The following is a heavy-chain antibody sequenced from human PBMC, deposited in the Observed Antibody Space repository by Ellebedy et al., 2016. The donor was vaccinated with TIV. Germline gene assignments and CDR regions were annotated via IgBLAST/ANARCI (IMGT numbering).Heavy chain of an antibody. CDR3: ARVGYSYALDY. CDR2: IYHSGST. J-gene: IGHJ4*02. Sequence: SETLSLTCAVSGDSISSSNWWTWVRQPPGKGLEWIGEIYHSGSTQYNPSLKSRVTISVDTSKNQFSLNLNSVTAADTAVYYCARVGYSYALDYWGQGTLVTVSS. CDR1: GDSISSSNW. D-gene: IGHD5-18*01. V-gene: IGHV4-4*02.